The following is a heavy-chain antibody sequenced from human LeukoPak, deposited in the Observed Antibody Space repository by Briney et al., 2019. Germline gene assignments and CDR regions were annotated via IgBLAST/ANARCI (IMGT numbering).Heavy chain of an antibody. CDR1: GFTFSSYA. D-gene: IGHD2-21*01. Sequence: GSLRLSCAASGFTFSSYAMGWIRQPPGKGLQWIGSIHYSGSTRYNPSLKSRITISKDTSRNQFSLSLSSVSAADTAVYYCASGLKTFDYWGQGTLVTVSS. CDR3: ASGLKTFDY. CDR2: IHYSGST. V-gene: IGHV4-59*01. J-gene: IGHJ4*02.